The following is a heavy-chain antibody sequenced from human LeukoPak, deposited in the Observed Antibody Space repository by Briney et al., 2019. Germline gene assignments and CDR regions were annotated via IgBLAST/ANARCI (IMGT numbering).Heavy chain of an antibody. V-gene: IGHV3-21*01. J-gene: IGHJ4*02. CDR1: GFTFSAYT. Sequence: PGGSLRLSCAASGFTFSAYTMKWVRQAPGKGLEWVSSIGSDTTYIYYANSVKGRFTISRDNTKNSVYLQMNSLRGEDTGVYYCAMDSYGPDDYWGQGTLVTVSS. D-gene: IGHD5-18*01. CDR3: AMDSYGPDDY. CDR2: IGSDTTYI.